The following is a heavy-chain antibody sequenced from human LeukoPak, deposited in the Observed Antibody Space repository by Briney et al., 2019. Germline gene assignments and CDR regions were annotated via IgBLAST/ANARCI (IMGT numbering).Heavy chain of an antibody. D-gene: IGHD3-10*01. CDR2: INPSGGST. CDR3: ARDRYYGSGSYYELAY. Sequence: ASVKVSCKASGYTFTSNYMHWVRQAPGQGLEWMGIINPSGGSTKYAQKFQGRVTMTRDTSTSTVYMELSSLRSEDTAVYYCARDRYYGSGSYYELAYWGQGTLVTVSS. V-gene: IGHV1-46*01. J-gene: IGHJ4*02. CDR1: GYTFTSNY.